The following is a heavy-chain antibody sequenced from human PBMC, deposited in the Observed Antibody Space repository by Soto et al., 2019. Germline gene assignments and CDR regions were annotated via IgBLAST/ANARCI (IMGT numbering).Heavy chain of an antibody. V-gene: IGHV3-23*01. Sequence: GGSLRLSCAASGFTFSSYAMSWVRQAPGKGLEWVSAVSGSGGDTYYADSVKGRFTISRDNSKNTLSLQMNSLRAEDTAVYYCATPSVTTVALFDFWGQGTLVTVSS. CDR2: VSGSGGDT. J-gene: IGHJ4*02. CDR3: ATPSVTTVALFDF. D-gene: IGHD4-17*01. CDR1: GFTFSSYA.